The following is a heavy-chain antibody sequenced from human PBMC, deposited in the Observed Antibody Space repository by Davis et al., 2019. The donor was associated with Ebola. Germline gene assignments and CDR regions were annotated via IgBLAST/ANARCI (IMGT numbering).Heavy chain of an antibody. CDR2: IIPIFGTA. CDR3: AREVEEMPTIDRWSFDI. CDR1: GGTFNNYA. J-gene: IGHJ3*02. V-gene: IGHV1-69*13. D-gene: IGHD5-24*01. Sequence: AASVKVSCKASGGTFNNYAISWVRQAPGQGLEWMGGIIPIFGTAIYTQKFQGRVTITADESTSTAYMELSSLRSEDTAVYYCAREVEEMPTIDRWSFDIWGQGTLVTVSS.